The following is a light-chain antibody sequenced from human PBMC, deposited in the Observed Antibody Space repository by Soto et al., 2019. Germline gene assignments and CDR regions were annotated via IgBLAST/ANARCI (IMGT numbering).Light chain of an antibody. V-gene: IGKV1-5*01. CDR1: QSISSW. J-gene: IGKJ2*02. CDR2: DAS. CDR3: QQYNSYSPCT. Sequence: DIQMTQSPSTLSASVGDRVTITCRASQSISSWLAWYQQKPRKAPKLLIYDASSLKSGVPSRFSGSGSGTEFTLPISSLPPDDFATYSCQQYNSYSPCTFGQGTKLEIK.